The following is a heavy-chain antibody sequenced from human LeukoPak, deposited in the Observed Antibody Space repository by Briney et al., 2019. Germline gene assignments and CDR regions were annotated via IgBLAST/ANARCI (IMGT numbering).Heavy chain of an antibody. J-gene: IGHJ4*02. D-gene: IGHD3-22*01. V-gene: IGHV3-23*01. Sequence: PGGSLRLSCTASGFTFSSLAMHWVRQAPGKGLEWVSGISGSGDATYYADSVRGRFNVSRDNSKNTLYLQMSSLRAEDTALYFSARVLSIGFHYDYWGPGTLVTVSP. CDR2: ISGSGDAT. CDR1: GFTFSSLA. CDR3: ARVLSIGFHYDY.